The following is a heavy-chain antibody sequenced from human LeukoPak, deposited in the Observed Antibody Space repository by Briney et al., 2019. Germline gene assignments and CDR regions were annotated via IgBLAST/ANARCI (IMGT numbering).Heavy chain of an antibody. CDR1: GGSISSYY. Sequence: PSETLSLTCTVSGGSISSYYWSWIRQPPGKGLEWIGYIYYSGSTNYNPSLKSRVTISVDTSKNQFSLKLGSVTAADTAVYFCARHGASGSYLYYFDYWGQGTLVTVSS. CDR2: IYYSGST. D-gene: IGHD1-26*01. CDR3: ARHGASGSYLYYFDY. V-gene: IGHV4-59*08. J-gene: IGHJ4*02.